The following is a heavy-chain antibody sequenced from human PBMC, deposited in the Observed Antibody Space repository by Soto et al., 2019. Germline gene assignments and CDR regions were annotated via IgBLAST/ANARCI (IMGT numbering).Heavy chain of an antibody. CDR3: AKGVYYDNSGYLYFDH. Sequence: PGGSLRLSCAASGFTFSTYAMSWVRQAPGKGLEWVSAVSGSGASTYNADSVKGRFTISRDNSKNTLYLHMNSLRAEDTAVYYCAKGVYYDNSGYLYFDHWGQGT. J-gene: IGHJ4*02. V-gene: IGHV3-23*01. CDR2: VSGSGAST. D-gene: IGHD3-22*01. CDR1: GFTFSTYA.